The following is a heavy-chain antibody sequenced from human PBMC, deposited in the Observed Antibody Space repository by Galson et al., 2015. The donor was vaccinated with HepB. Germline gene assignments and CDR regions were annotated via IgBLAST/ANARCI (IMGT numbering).Heavy chain of an antibody. CDR2: ISDSGDST. CDR1: GFTFSNYA. D-gene: IGHD6-19*01. CDR3: AKDAAPGSGSRYFDD. J-gene: IGHJ4*02. V-gene: IGHV3-23*01. Sequence: LRLSCAASGFTFSNYAITWVRQAPGQGLEWVSAISDSGDSTYYADSVRGRFTISRDNSKNTLYLQMNGLTADDTAVYFCAKDAAPGSGSRYFDDWGQGTLVTASS.